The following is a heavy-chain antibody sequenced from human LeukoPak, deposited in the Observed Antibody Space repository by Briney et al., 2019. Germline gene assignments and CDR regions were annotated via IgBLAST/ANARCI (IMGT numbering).Heavy chain of an antibody. CDR1: GGSISSYY. J-gene: IGHJ5*02. V-gene: IGHV4-59*08. Sequence: PSETLSLTCTVSGGSISSYYWSWIRQPPGKGLEWIGYVYFSGSTNYNPSLKSRVTISVDTSKNQLSLKMRSVTAADTALYYCARHLIRGDYSSSSIGFDPWGQGTLVTVSS. CDR3: ARHLIRGDYSSSSIGFDP. CDR2: VYFSGST. D-gene: IGHD6-6*01.